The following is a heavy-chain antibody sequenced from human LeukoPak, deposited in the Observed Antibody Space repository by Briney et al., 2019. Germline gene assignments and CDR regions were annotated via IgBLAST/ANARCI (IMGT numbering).Heavy chain of an antibody. CDR3: ARDSSSSSEY. J-gene: IGHJ4*02. CDR1: GYTFSGYY. Sequence: ASVKVSCKTSGYTFSGYYMNWVRQAPGQGLEWLGWINANSGETNYAQNFQGRVTMTRDTSISTAYMELSRLRSDDTAVYYCARDSSSSSEYWGQGTLVTVSS. V-gene: IGHV1-2*02. D-gene: IGHD6-6*01. CDR2: INANSGET.